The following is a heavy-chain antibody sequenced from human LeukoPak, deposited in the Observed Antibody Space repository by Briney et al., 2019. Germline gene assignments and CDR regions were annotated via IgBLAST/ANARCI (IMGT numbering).Heavy chain of an antibody. CDR2: IYHSGST. CDR3: ARTFLKDFDI. Sequence: SETLSLTCTVSGYSISSGYYWGWIRQPPGKGLEWIGSIYHSGSTYYNPSLKSRVTISVDTSKNQFSLKLSSVTAADTAVYYCARTFLKDFDIWGQGTMVTVSS. V-gene: IGHV4-38-2*02. J-gene: IGHJ3*02. CDR1: GYSISSGYY.